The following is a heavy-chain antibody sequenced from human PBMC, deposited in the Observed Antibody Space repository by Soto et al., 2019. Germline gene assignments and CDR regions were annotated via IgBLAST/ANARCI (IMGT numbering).Heavy chain of an antibody. CDR1: GGSISTYY. V-gene: IGHV4-59*01. Sequence: KPSETLSLTCTVSGGSISTYYWTWIRRPPGKGLEWIGYISYSGSTNYNPSLKSRLTISLNTSKKHFSLKLSSVTAADTAVYYCARGTRATQYYYYFYGMDVWGQGTTVTV. J-gene: IGHJ6*02. CDR2: ISYSGST. CDR3: ARGTRATQYYYYFYGMDV.